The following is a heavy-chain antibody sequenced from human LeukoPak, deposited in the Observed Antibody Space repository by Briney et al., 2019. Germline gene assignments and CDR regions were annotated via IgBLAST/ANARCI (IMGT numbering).Heavy chain of an antibody. D-gene: IGHD3-22*01. CDR2: IRSDGTT. CDR1: GDSMGSYY. J-gene: IGHJ6*03. V-gene: IGHV4-4*07. Sequence: SETLSLTCTVSGDSMGSYYWDWLRQPAGKGLEWIGRIRSDGTTYNNPSLESAVTMSVDTSNNHFSLRLSSVTAADTAVYYCARSTGFYTTYYMDVWGKGTTVTVSS. CDR3: ARSTGFYTTYYMDV.